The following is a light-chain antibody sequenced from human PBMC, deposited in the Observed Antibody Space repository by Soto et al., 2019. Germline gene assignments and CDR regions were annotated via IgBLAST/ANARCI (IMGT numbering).Light chain of an antibody. CDR2: ETS. Sequence: EIVLTQSPATLSLSPGESATLSCRASQSVTAGYFAWYQQKSGQAPRLIIYETSSRMTGVPDRFSGSGSGTDFTLTISRLEPEDFATYYCQQYDNLPFTFGPGTKVDIK. V-gene: IGKV3-20*01. CDR1: QSVTAGY. J-gene: IGKJ3*01. CDR3: QQYDNLPFT.